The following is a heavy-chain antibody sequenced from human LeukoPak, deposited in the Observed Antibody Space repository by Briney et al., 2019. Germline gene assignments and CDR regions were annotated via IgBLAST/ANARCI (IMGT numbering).Heavy chain of an antibody. CDR3: ARENSSSSLSYYYYYYMDV. J-gene: IGHJ6*03. CDR1: GGSISSGGYY. V-gene: IGHV4-30-2*01. D-gene: IGHD6-6*01. CDR2: IYHSGST. Sequence: SETLSLTCTVSGGSISSGGYYCSWIRQPPGKGLEWIGYIYHSGSTYYNPSLKSRVTMSVDTSKNQFSLKLSSVTAADTAVYYCARENSSSSLSYYYYYYMDVWGKGTTVTVSS.